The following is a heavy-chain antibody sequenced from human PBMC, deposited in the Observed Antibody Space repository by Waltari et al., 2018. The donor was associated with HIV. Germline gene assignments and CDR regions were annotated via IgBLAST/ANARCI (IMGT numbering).Heavy chain of an antibody. CDR1: GDTFRTYT. Sequence: QVQLVQSGAEVKKLGSSVKVSCRASGDTFRTYTISWVRQAPGQGLEWMGGITPIFKTTKYAQKFQGRVTLTADESTRTTYMELTSLRSDDTAMYYCARNGDYAPAYWGQGTLVTVSS. D-gene: IGHD4-17*01. CDR2: ITPIFKTT. J-gene: IGHJ4*02. CDR3: ARNGDYAPAY. V-gene: IGHV1-69*01.